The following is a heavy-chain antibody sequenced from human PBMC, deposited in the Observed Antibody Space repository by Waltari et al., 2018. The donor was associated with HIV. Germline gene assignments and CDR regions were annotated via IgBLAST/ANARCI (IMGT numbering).Heavy chain of an antibody. CDR1: GYTFISHG. CDR3: AREGTGGPYYYYMDV. CDR2: ISAYNGTT. Sequence: VQLVQAGAEVKKTGASVKVSCKASGYTFISHGISWVRQAPGQGLSLLGWISAYNGTTKYAQKLQGRVTMTTDTATSTAYIELRSLRSDDTAVYYCAREGTGGPYYYYMDVWGKGTTVSVTS. V-gene: IGHV1-18*01. J-gene: IGHJ6*03. D-gene: IGHD1-26*01.